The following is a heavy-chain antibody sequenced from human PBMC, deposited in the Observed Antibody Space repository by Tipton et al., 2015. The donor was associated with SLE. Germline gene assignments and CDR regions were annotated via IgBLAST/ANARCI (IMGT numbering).Heavy chain of an antibody. J-gene: IGHJ5*02. CDR2: IFSSGSA. Sequence: TLSLTCIVSGVSVTSGSHYWSWVRQPAGKGLEWIGRIFSSGSAKYNPSFNSRVAMSLDTSRNQFSLKLTSVTAADTAVYYCVRQELWWELLGWFDPWGQGTLVTVSS. D-gene: IGHD1-26*01. V-gene: IGHV4-61*02. CDR3: VRQELWWELLGWFDP. CDR1: GVSVTSGSHY.